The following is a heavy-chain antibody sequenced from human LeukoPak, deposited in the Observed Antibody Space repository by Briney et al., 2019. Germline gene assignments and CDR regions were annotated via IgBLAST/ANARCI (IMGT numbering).Heavy chain of an antibody. V-gene: IGHV3-21*01. D-gene: IGHD1-1*01. CDR2: ITSSSSYT. CDR3: ARDPYNGAYSEGYYYYYMDV. CDR1: GITFSNYN. J-gene: IGHJ6*03. Sequence: GGSLRLSCAAPGITFSNYNMNWVRQAPGKGLEWISSITSSSSYTFYADSVKGRFTISRDNSKNSLYLQMNSLRVEDTAIYYCARDPYNGAYSEGYYYYYMDVWGKGTTVTVSS.